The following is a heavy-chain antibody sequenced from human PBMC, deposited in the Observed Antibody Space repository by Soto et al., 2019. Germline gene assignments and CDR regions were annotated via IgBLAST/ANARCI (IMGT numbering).Heavy chain of an antibody. J-gene: IGHJ4*02. CDR3: ADSHSSFGPCDY. CDR1: GFTFSSYA. CDR2: ISYDGSNK. D-gene: IGHD6-6*01. V-gene: IGHV3-30-3*01. Sequence: QVQLVESGGGVVQPGRSLRLSCAASGFTFSSYAMHWVRQAPGTGLEWVAVISYDGSNKYYADSVKGRFTISRDNSKNTLYLQMNGLRAEDTAVYYCADSHSSFGPCDYWGQGTLGTVSS.